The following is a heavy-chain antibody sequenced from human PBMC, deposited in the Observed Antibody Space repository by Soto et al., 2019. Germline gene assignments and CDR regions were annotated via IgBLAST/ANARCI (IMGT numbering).Heavy chain of an antibody. CDR1: GGSFSGHY. Sequence: PSETLSLTCTVSGGSFSGHYWIWIRQPPGKGLEWIGYIFYSGSTNYNPSLKSRVTLSVDTTKNQFSLKLSSVTAADTAVYYCARVGSSGWAPDYWGQGTLVTVSS. V-gene: IGHV4-59*11. CDR3: ARVGSSGWAPDY. D-gene: IGHD6-19*01. J-gene: IGHJ4*02. CDR2: IFYSGST.